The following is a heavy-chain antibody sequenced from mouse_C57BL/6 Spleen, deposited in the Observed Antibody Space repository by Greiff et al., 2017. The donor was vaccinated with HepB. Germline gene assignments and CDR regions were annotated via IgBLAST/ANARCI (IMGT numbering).Heavy chain of an antibody. CDR1: GFTFSSYG. CDR3: ARHPSTSYYFDY. D-gene: IGHD5-5*01. J-gene: IGHJ2*01. Sequence: EVMLVESGGDLVKPGGSLKLSCAASGFTFSSYGMSWVRQTPDKRLEWVATISSGGSYTYYPDSVKGRFTISRDNAKNTLYLQMSSLKSEDTAMYYCARHPSTSYYFDYWGQGTTLTVSS. CDR2: ISSGGSYT. V-gene: IGHV5-6*01.